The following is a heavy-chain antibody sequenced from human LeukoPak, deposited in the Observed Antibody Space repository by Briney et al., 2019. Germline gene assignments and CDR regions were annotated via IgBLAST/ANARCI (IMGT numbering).Heavy chain of an antibody. J-gene: IGHJ6*02. CDR1: GFTFSSYA. D-gene: IGHD6-19*01. CDR2: SSSGGSK. CDR3: AKGWSSGWYSYYYYGMDV. Sequence: GGSLRLSCAASGFTFSSYAMSGVRQAPGKGLEWVSSSSGGSKYYADSVKGRFTISRDNSKNTLYLQMNSLRAEDTAVYYCAKGWSSGWYSYYYYGMDVWGQGTTVTVSS. V-gene: IGHV3-23*01.